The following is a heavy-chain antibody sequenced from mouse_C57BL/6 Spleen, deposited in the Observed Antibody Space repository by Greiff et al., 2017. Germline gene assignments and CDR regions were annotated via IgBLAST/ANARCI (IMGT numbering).Heavy chain of an antibody. CDR3: ARRGCSSYCYFDV. D-gene: IGHD1-1*01. CDR2: INPSSGYT. Sequence: QVHVKQSGAELAKPGASVKLSCKASGYTFTSYWMHWVKQRPGQGLEWIGYINPSSGYTKYNQKFKDKASLTTDNSSSPAYMQMSSLTYEDTAVYYYARRGCSSYCYFDVWGTGTTVTVSS. V-gene: IGHV1-7*01. CDR1: GYTFTSYW. J-gene: IGHJ1*03.